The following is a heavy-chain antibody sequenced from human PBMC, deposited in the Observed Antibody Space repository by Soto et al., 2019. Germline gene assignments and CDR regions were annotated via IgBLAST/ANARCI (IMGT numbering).Heavy chain of an antibody. CDR3: AGWNYDY. J-gene: IGHJ4*02. V-gene: IGHV3-21*04. CDR1: GFTFRLYS. CDR2: ISDNGKYI. Sequence: LRLSCAASGFTFRLYSLNWVRQAPGKGLEWVSSISDNGKYIYYADSVKGRFTISRDNAKNSLYLQMNSLRAEDTAQYYCAGWNYDYWGQGTQVTVSS. D-gene: IGHD1-7*01.